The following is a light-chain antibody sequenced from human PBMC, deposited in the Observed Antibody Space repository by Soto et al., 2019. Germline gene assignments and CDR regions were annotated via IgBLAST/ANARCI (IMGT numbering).Light chain of an antibody. Sequence: EIVLTQSPGTLSLSPGERVTLSCRASQSISGNYLAWYQQKPGQAPRLLIYRASSRAAGIPDRFTGSGSGTDFTLTISRLEPEDFAVYYCHQYGTSVTWTSGQGSKVEIK. CDR3: HQYGTSVTWT. V-gene: IGKV3-20*01. CDR1: QSISGNY. J-gene: IGKJ1*01. CDR2: RAS.